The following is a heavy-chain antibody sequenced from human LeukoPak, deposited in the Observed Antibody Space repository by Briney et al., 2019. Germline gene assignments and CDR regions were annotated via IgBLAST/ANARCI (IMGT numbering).Heavy chain of an antibody. CDR2: IYYTGGT. CDR1: GGSITSSSYY. Sequence: PSETLSLTCSVSGGSITSSSYYWGWIRQPPEKGLEWIGSIYYTGGTNYSPSLKSRVTISVDRSKNQFSLKLSSVTAADTAVYYCARGHRDKRRDAFDIWGQGTMVTVSS. CDR3: ARGHRDKRRDAFDI. J-gene: IGHJ3*02. V-gene: IGHV4-39*07. D-gene: IGHD3-16*02.